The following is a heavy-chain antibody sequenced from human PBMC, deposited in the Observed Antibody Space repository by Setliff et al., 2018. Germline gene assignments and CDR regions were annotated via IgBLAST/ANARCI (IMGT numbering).Heavy chain of an antibody. D-gene: IGHD3-3*01. J-gene: IGHJ4*02. CDR3: ATAGGSGFGMDYLDS. CDR2: ISGDSSFT. V-gene: IGHV3-23*01. CDR1: GFTFNHFA. Sequence: PGGSLRLSCATSGFTFNHFAMAWVRQAPGKGLEWVSIISGDSSFTNYADSVRGRATIFRDSSGNNVYLHMNSLTAADSAMYYCATAGGSGFGMDYLDSWGQGTLVTVSS.